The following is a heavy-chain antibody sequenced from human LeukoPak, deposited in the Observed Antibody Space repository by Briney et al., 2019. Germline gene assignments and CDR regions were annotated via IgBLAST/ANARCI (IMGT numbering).Heavy chain of an antibody. D-gene: IGHD5-12*01. J-gene: IGHJ6*02. Sequence: GGSLRLSCAASGFTVSSNYMSWVRQVPGKGLEWVSGINGNGGSTGYADSVKGRFTISRDNAKNSVYLQMSSLRAEDTALYYCAREGAGYRGYDYDYFYAMDVWGQGTTVTVSS. V-gene: IGHV3-20*04. CDR2: INGNGGST. CDR1: GFTVSSNY. CDR3: AREGAGYRGYDYDYFYAMDV.